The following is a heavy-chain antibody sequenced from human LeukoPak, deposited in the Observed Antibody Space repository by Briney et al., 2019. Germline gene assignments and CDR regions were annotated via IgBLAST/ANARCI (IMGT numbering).Heavy chain of an antibody. CDR2: INGGGENT. V-gene: IGHV3-23*01. CDR1: GFTFTSYA. D-gene: IGHD1-1*01. CDR3: AKPRAMTTGVGRYFDL. Sequence: QSGGSLRLSCAASGFTFTSYAMSWIRQAPGKGLEWVSAINGGGENTYYADSVKGRFTISRDNSKNTLYLQMNSLRAEDTATYYCAKPRAMTTGVGRYFDLWGRGTLVTVSS. J-gene: IGHJ2*01.